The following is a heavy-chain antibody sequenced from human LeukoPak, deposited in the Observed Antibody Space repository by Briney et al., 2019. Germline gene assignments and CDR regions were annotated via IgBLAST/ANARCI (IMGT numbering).Heavy chain of an antibody. V-gene: IGHV3-30-3*01. D-gene: IGHD3-3*01. Sequence: GGSLRLSCAASGFTFSSYAMHWVRQAPGKGLEWVAVISYDGSNKYYADSVKGRFTISRDNSKNTLYLQMNSLRAEDTAVYYCARDPNPYYDFWSGSLDYWGQGTLVTVSS. CDR1: GFTFSSYA. CDR2: ISYDGSNK. CDR3: ARDPNPYYDFWSGSLDY. J-gene: IGHJ4*02.